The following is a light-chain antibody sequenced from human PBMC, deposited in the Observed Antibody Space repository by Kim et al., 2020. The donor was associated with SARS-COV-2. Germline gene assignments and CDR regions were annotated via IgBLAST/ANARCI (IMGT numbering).Light chain of an antibody. J-gene: IGLJ2*01. CDR2: DVT. CDR1: SRNVVSYNL. CDR3: SSYGGYSTPVI. V-gene: IGLV2-23*02. Sequence: TNSCTAASRNVVSYNLVSWYQQHPGKAPKLIISDVTRRPSRVSNRFSGSKSGNSASLTISGLQSEDEADYYCSSYGGYSTPVIFGGGTQLTVL.